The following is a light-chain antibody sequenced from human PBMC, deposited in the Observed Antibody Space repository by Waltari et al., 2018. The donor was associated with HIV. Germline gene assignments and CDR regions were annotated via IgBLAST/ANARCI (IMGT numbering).Light chain of an antibody. Sequence: SYELTQPPSVSVSPDRTAPITCSGDALAKQQSYWYQQKAGQAPVLVIFAGTERPSGIPERFSGTRSETTVTLTITGVQAEDEADYYCESADSTGSYYVFGRGTRLTVL. CDR1: ALAKQQ. V-gene: IGLV3-25*03. J-gene: IGLJ2*01. CDR3: ESADSTGSYYV. CDR2: AGT.